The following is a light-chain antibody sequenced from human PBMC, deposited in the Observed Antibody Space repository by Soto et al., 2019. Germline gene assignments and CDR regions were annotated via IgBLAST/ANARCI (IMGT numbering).Light chain of an antibody. CDR1: QSISSW. CDR2: DAS. V-gene: IGKV1-5*01. CDR3: QQYNSYLFT. Sequence: DIQMTQSPSTLSASVGDRVTITCRASQSISSWLAWYQQKPGKAPKLLIYDASSLESGVPSRFRGSGSGTEFTLTISHLQPDDVGTYYCQQYNSYLFTFGPGTKVDSK. J-gene: IGKJ3*01.